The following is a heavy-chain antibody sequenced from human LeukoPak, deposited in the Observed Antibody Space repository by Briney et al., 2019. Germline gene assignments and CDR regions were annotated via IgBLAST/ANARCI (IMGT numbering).Heavy chain of an antibody. Sequence: SVKVSCKASGYTFTSYDINWVRQATGQGLEWMGGIIPIFGTANYAQKFQGRVTITADESTSTAYMELSSLRSEDTAVYYCAREVLTGRTYYFDYWGQGTLVTVSS. CDR2: IIPIFGTA. J-gene: IGHJ4*02. V-gene: IGHV1-69*13. CDR3: AREVLTGRTYYFDY. D-gene: IGHD2-2*01. CDR1: GYTFTSYD.